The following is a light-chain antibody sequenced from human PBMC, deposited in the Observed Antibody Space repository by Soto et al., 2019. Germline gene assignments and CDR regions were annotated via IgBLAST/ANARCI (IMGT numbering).Light chain of an antibody. V-gene: IGKV1-5*03. CDR3: QQYNSSPT. CDR1: QSISSW. J-gene: IGKJ1*01. CDR2: KAS. Sequence: DIPMTQSPSTLSASVGDRVTITCRASQSISSWLAWYQQKPGKAPKLLICKASSLESGVPSRFSGSGSGTEFTLTISSLQPDYFATYSCQQYNSSPTFGQGTKVEIK.